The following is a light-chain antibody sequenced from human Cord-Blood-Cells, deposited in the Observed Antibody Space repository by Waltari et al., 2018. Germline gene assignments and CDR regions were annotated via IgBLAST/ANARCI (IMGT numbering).Light chain of an antibody. Sequence: QSALTQPASVSGSPGQSITTSSTGTSSAVGGYNSVSWYQQHPGKDPRLMIYDVSKRPSGVSNRFSGSKSGNTASLTISGLQAEDEADYYCSSYTSSSTYVFGTGTNVTVL. CDR1: SSAVGGYNS. V-gene: IGLV2-14*01. CDR2: DVS. CDR3: SSYTSSSTYV. J-gene: IGLJ1*01.